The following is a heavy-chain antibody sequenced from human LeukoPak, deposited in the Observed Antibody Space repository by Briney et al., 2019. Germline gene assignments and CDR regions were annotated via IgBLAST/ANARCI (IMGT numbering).Heavy chain of an antibody. D-gene: IGHD2-15*01. CDR1: GASTSNYY. CDR3: ARAPRRGYCSGGSCYSFDY. V-gene: IGHV4-59*01. Sequence: SETLSLTCTVSGASTSNYYWSWIRQLLGMGLEWIGYIYYSGSTNYNPSLKSRVTISVDTSKGQFSLNLSSVTAADTAVYYCARAPRRGYCSGGSCYSFDYWGQGTLVTVSS. J-gene: IGHJ4*02. CDR2: IYYSGST.